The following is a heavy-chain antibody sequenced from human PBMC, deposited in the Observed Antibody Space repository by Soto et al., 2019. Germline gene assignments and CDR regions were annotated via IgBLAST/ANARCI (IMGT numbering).Heavy chain of an antibody. CDR3: AKVRPLRDCTSTSCLGAFDI. D-gene: IGHD2-2*01. Sequence: GSLRLSCAASAFTFRCYSMSWVRQAPGKGLEWVSAITASADTTYYADSVKGRFTISRDNSKNTLYLRMNSLRAEDTAVYYCAKVRPLRDCTSTSCLGAFDIWGQGTMVTVSS. J-gene: IGHJ3*02. V-gene: IGHV3-23*01. CDR2: ITASADTT. CDR1: AFTFRCYS.